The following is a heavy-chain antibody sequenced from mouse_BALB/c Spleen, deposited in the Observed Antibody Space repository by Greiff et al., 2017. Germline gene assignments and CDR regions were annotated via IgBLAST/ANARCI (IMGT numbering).Heavy chain of an antibody. CDR1: GFTFSSYA. CDR3: ARGRGGAMDY. D-gene: IGHD3-3*01. J-gene: IGHJ4*01. CDR2: ISSGGST. Sequence: EVKLMESGGGLVKPGGSLKLSCAASGFTFSSYAMSWVRQTPEKRLEWVASISSGGSTYYPDSVKGRFTISRDNARNILYLQMSSLRSEDTAMYYCARGRGGAMDYWGQGTSVTVSS. V-gene: IGHV5-6-5*01.